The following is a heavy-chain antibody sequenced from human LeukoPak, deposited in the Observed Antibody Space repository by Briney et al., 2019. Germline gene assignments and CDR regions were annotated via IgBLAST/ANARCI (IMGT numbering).Heavy chain of an antibody. CDR2: INPDSGGT. D-gene: IGHD2/OR15-2a*01. Sequence: GASVKVSCKASGYTFTGYYMHWVRQAPGQGLEWMGWINPDSGGTNSAQKFQGRVTMTRDTSISTAYMELSRLRSDDTAVYYCARTFYDTLDSDASDFWGQGTMVIVSS. CDR1: GYTFTGYY. CDR3: ARTFYDTLDSDASDF. V-gene: IGHV1-2*02. J-gene: IGHJ3*01.